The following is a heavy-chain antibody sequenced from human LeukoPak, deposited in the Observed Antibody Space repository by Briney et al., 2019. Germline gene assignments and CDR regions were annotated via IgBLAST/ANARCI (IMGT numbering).Heavy chain of an antibody. CDR3: ARALYYDSSAYLY. CDR2: ISSSGSII. J-gene: IGHJ4*02. Sequence: GGSLRLSCAASGFTFSNYEMHWVRQARGKGLEWLLYISSSGSIIYYADSVKGRFTISRDNAKNSLSLQMNSLTAEDTAIYYCARALYYDSSAYLYWGQGTLVTVSS. CDR1: GFTFSNYE. V-gene: IGHV3-48*03. D-gene: IGHD3-22*01.